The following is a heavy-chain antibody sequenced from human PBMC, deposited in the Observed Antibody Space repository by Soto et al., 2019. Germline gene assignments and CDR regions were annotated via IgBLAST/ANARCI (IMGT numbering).Heavy chain of an antibody. D-gene: IGHD6-13*01. CDR1: GGTFSSYA. J-gene: IGHJ5*02. CDR2: IIPIFGTA. Sequence: GASVKVSCKASGGTFSSYAISWVRQAPGQGLEWMGGIIPIFGTANYAQKFQGRVTITADESTSTAYMELSSLRSEDTAVYYCARDAVSIAAAPFDPRGQGTLVTVSS. CDR3: ARDAVSIAAAPFDP. V-gene: IGHV1-69*13.